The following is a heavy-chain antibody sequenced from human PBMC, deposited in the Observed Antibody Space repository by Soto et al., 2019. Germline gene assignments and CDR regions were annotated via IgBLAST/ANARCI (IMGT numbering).Heavy chain of an antibody. CDR2: IYHSGST. CDR1: GDSISSDKW. Sequence: QVQLQESSPGLVKPSGTLSLTCAVSGDSISSDKWWSWIRQPPGKGLQWIGEIYHSGSTKYNPSLKSRVIISVDKSKNQFSLKLSSVTDADTAVYYCARGETQQQRDYWGQGTLVTVSS. CDR3: ARGETQQQRDY. D-gene: IGHD6-13*01. J-gene: IGHJ4*02. V-gene: IGHV4-4*02.